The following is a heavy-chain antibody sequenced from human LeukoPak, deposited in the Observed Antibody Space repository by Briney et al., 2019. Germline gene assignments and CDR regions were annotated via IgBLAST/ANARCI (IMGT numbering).Heavy chain of an antibody. Sequence: SETLSLTCTVSGGSISSSSYYWGWIRQPPGKGLEWIGSIYYSGSTYYNPSLKSRVTISVDTSKIQFSLKLSSVTAADTAVYYCARQPHYYGSGSYYKEGDYWGQGTLVTVSS. D-gene: IGHD3-10*01. CDR3: ARQPHYYGSGSYYKEGDY. V-gene: IGHV4-39*01. CDR1: GGSISSSSYY. J-gene: IGHJ4*02. CDR2: IYYSGST.